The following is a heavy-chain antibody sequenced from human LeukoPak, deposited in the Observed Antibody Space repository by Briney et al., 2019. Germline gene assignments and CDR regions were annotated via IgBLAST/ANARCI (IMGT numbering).Heavy chain of an antibody. CDR3: ARVSYYDSSGYIDY. V-gene: IGHV4-31*03. J-gene: IGHJ4*02. Sequence: PSETLSLTCTVSGGSISSGGYYWSWIRQHPGKGLEWIGYIYYSGSTYYNPSLKSRVTISVDTSKNQFSLKLSSETAADTAVYYCARVSYYDSSGYIDYWGQGTLVTVSS. CDR2: IYYSGST. CDR1: GGSISSGGYY. D-gene: IGHD3-22*01.